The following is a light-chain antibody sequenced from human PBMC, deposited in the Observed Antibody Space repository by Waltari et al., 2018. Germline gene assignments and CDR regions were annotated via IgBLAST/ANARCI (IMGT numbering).Light chain of an antibody. V-gene: IGKV4-1*01. Sequence: DIVMTQSPDSLAVSLGERATINCKSSQSVLYSSNNKNYLAWYQKKPGQPPKLLIYLASTRESGVPDRFSGSGSGTDFTLTISSLQAEDVAVYYCQQYYSTPYTFGQGTKLEIK. J-gene: IGKJ2*01. CDR2: LAS. CDR1: QSVLYSSNNKNY. CDR3: QQYYSTPYT.